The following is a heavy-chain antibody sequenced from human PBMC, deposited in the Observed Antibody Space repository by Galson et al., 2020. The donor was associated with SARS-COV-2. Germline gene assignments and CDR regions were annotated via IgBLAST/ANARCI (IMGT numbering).Heavy chain of an antibody. D-gene: IGHD2-15*01. CDR1: GFTFDDYA. V-gene: IGHV3-43D*03. CDR2: ISWDGGST. J-gene: IGHJ6*02. CDR3: AKDTSRWSYYYGMDV. Sequence: GGSLRLSCAASGFTFDDYAMHWVRQAPGKGLEWVSLISWDGGSTYYADSVKGRFTISRDNSKNSLYLQMNSLRAEDTALYYCAKDTSRWSYYYGMDVWGQGTTVTVSS.